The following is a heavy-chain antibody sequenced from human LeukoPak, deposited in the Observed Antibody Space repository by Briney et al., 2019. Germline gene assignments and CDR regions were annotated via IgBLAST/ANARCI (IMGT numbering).Heavy chain of an antibody. CDR3: AREGSDIVVVVAAPTMVWFDP. D-gene: IGHD2-15*01. CDR1: GGTFSSYA. J-gene: IGHJ5*02. V-gene: IGHV1-69*05. CDR2: IIPIFGTA. Sequence: SVKVSCKASGGTFSSYAISWVRQAPGQGLEWMGRIIPIFGTANYAQRFQGRVTITTDGSTSTAYMELSSLRSEDTAVYYCAREGSDIVVVVAAPTMVWFDPWGQGTLVTVSS.